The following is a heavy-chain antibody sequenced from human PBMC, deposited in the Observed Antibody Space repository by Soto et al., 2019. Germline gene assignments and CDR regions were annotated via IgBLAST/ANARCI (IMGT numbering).Heavy chain of an antibody. J-gene: IGHJ4*01. V-gene: IGHV3-21*01. CDR2: ISSSSGYI. CDR1: GFTFSSYS. Sequence: GGSLRLSCAVSGFTFSSYSMSWVRQAPGKGLEWVSSISSSSGYIYYADSLKGRFTISRDNAKKSVYLQVNSLRAEDTAVYYCARGAVAGAGIPTYYFDYWGQGTLVTVSS. D-gene: IGHD1-26*01. CDR3: ARGAVAGAGIPTYYFDY.